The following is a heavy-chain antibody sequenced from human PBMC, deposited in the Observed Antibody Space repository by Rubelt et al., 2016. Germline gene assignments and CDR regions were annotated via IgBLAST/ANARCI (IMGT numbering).Heavy chain of an antibody. CDR2: ISYDGSNK. CDR3: ARSYQYCGGDCYSPQASLYGMDV. D-gene: IGHD2-21*02. CDR1: GFTFSSYA. J-gene: IGHJ6*02. Sequence: QVQLVESGGGVVQPGRSLRLSCAASGFTFSSYAMHWVRQAPGKGLEWVAVISYDGSNKYYADSVKGRFTISRDNSKNTLYLQMNSLRAEDTAVYYCARSYQYCGGDCYSPQASLYGMDVWGQGTTVTVSS. V-gene: IGHV3-30*04.